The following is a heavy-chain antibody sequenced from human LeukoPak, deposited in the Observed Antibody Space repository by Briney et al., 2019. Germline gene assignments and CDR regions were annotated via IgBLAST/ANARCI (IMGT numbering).Heavy chain of an antibody. CDR3: ARGSMTTVTSHYYYGMDV. J-gene: IGHJ6*02. CDR2: IGTAGDT. V-gene: IGHV3-13*01. CDR1: GFTFSNYD. D-gene: IGHD4-17*01. Sequence: PGGSLRLSCSASGFTFSNYDMHWVRQATGKGLEWVSAIGTAGDTYYPGSVKGRFTISRENAKNSLYLQMNSLRAGDTAVYYCARGSMTTVTSHYYYGMDVWGQGTTVTVSS.